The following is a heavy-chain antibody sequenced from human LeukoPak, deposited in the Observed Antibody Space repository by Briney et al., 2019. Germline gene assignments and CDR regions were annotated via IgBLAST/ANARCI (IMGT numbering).Heavy chain of an antibody. Sequence: SETLSLTFAVYCGSFSGYYWSWIRQPPGKGLEWIGYIYYSGSTTYNPSLKSRVTISVDTSKNQFSLKLSSVTAADTAVYYCAREGYSSGWYRFDPWGQGTLVTVSS. CDR2: IYYSGST. J-gene: IGHJ5*02. CDR3: AREGYSSGWYRFDP. V-gene: IGHV4-59*01. CDR1: CGSFSGYY. D-gene: IGHD6-19*01.